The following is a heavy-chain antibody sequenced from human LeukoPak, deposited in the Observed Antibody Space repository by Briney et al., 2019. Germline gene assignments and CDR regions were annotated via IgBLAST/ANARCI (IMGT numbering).Heavy chain of an antibody. J-gene: IGHJ4*02. CDR1: GGSISSGGYS. CDR2: IYHSGST. Sequence: SETLSLTCAVSGGSISSGGYSWSWIRQPPGKGLEWIGYIYHSGSTYYNPSLKSRVTISVDRSKNQFSLKLSSVTAADTAVYYCARRSHSPSGSPYWGQGTQVTVSS. D-gene: IGHD3-10*01. V-gene: IGHV4-30-2*01. CDR3: ARRSHSPSGSPY.